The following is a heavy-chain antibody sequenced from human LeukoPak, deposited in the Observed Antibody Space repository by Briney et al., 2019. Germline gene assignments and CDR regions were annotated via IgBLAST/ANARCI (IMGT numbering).Heavy chain of an antibody. CDR3: ARVPAATFYYYYMDV. CDR2: IIPIFGTA. V-gene: IGHV1-69*05. CDR1: GGTFSSYA. D-gene: IGHD2-2*01. Sequence: SVKVSCKASGGTFSSYAISWVRQAPGQGLEWMGGIIPIFGTANYAQKFQGRVTITTDESTSTAYMELRSLRSDDTAVYYCARVPAATFYYYYMDVWGKGTTVTVSS. J-gene: IGHJ6*03.